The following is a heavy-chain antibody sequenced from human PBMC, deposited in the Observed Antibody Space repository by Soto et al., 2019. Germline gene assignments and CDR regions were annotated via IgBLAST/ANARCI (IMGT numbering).Heavy chain of an antibody. D-gene: IGHD3-22*01. CDR1: GHIFSNYW. V-gene: IGHV5-51*01. CDR2: IYPGDSDT. CDR3: ARQRLWGTSGYYYFEN. Sequence: GESLKISCKGSGHIFSNYWIGWVRQMPGKGLEWMGIIYPGDSDTRYSPSFQGQVTITVDKSINTAYLQWGRLKASDTAIYYCARQRLWGTSGYYYFENWGQGTLVTVSS. J-gene: IGHJ4*02.